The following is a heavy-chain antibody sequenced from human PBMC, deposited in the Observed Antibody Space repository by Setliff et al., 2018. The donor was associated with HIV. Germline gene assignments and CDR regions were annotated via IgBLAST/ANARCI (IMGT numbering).Heavy chain of an antibody. CDR3: AGGAYSYGWDYYNYGMDV. CDR1: GYTFTSYD. V-gene: IGHV1-18*01. Sequence: ASVKVSCKASGYTFTSYDISWVRQAPGQGLEWMGWISIYNGNTKYAQKLQGRVTMTTDTSTSTAYMELRSLRSEDTAVYYCAGGAYSYGWDYYNYGMDVWGQGTTVTVSS. D-gene: IGHD5-18*01. J-gene: IGHJ6*02. CDR2: ISIYNGNT.